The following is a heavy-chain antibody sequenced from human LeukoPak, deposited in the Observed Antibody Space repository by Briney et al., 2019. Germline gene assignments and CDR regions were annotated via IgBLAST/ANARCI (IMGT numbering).Heavy chain of an antibody. V-gene: IGHV5-51*01. CDR3: ARELAGGYSYDAFDI. CDR1: GYSFTSYW. Sequence: GESLKISCKGSGYSFTSYWIGWVRQMPGKGLEWMGIFYPGGSDTRYSPSFQGQVTISADKAISTAYLQWSSLKASDTAMYYCARELAGGYSYDAFDIWGQGTMVTVSS. J-gene: IGHJ3*02. CDR2: FYPGGSDT. D-gene: IGHD5-18*01.